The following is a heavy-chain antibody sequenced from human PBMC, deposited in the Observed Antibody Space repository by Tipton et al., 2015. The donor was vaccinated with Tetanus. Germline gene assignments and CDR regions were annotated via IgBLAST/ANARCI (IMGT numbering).Heavy chain of an antibody. CDR3: ARRGGDFGLVYCLDD. D-gene: IGHD2-21*02. J-gene: IGHJ4*02. CDR2: IIPAFGSA. V-gene: IGHV1-69*01. Sequence: QLVQSGAEVKKPGSSVKVSCKASGGTFSSYAISWVRQAPGQGLEWMGGIIPAFGSANYAQKFQGRVTITADESTRTAYMELSSLRSEDTAVYYWARRGGDFGLVYCLDDWGQGTLVAVSS. CDR1: GGTFSSYA.